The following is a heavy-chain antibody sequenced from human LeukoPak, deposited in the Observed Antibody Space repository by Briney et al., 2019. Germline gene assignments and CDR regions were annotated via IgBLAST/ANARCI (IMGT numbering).Heavy chain of an antibody. J-gene: IGHJ6*04. CDR1: GFTFRSYG. CDR2: ISSSGSYI. Sequence: GGSLRLSCAASGFTFRSYGIHWVRQPPGKGLEWVSSISSSGSYIYYADSVKGRFTISRDSAKNSLYLQMNSLRAEDTAVYYCARVMSITIFGVAPTDVWGKGTTVTVSS. CDR3: ARVMSITIFGVAPTDV. D-gene: IGHD3-3*01. V-gene: IGHV3-21*01.